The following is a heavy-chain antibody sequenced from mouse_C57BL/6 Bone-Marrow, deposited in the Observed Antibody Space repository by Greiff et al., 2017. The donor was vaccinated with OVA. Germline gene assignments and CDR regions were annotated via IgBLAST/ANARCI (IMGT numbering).Heavy chain of an antibody. CDR3: AREAVYYYGSSLFAY. Sequence: EVQLHQSGPVLVKPGASVKMSCKASGYTFTDYYMNWVKQSHGKSLEWIGVINPYNGGTSYNQKFKGKATLTVDKSSSTAYMELNSLTSEDSAVYYCAREAVYYYGSSLFAYWGQGTLVTVSA. D-gene: IGHD1-1*01. CDR2: INPYNGGT. V-gene: IGHV1-19*01. CDR1: GYTFTDYY. J-gene: IGHJ3*01.